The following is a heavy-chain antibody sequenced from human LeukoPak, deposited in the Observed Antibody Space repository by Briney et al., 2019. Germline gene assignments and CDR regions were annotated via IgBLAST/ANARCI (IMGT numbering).Heavy chain of an antibody. CDR2: IRGSGGST. D-gene: IGHD1-26*01. CDR3: ARASVTRAWDLVY. CDR1: GFTFSSYA. J-gene: IGHJ4*02. V-gene: IGHV3-23*01. Sequence: PGGSLRLSCAASGFTFSSYAMSWVRQAPGKGLEWVSAIRGSGGSTFYTDSVKRRFTIYRDKSKNTLYLQMNSLRADDTAVYYCARASVTRAWDLVYWGQETLVTVPS.